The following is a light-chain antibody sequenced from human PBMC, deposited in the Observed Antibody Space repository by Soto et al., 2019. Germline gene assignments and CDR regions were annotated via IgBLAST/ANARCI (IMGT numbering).Light chain of an antibody. CDR3: QQYGSSLVT. Sequence: EIVLTQSPGTLSLSPGERATLSCRASQSVSSIFLAWYQQQPGQAPRLLIYGASSRATDIPDRFSGSGSGTDFTLTISRLEPEDFAVYYCQQYGSSLVTFGGGTKVDIK. V-gene: IGKV3-20*01. J-gene: IGKJ4*01. CDR1: QSVSSIF. CDR2: GAS.